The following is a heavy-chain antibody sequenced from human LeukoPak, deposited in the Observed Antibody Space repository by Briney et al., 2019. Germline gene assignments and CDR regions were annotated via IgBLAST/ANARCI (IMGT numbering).Heavy chain of an antibody. CDR1: GFTFSSYA. D-gene: IGHD4-17*01. Sequence: GGSLRLSCAASGFTFSSYAMSWVRQAPGKGLEWVSAISGSGGSTYYADSVKGRFTISRDNSKNTLYLQMNSLRAEDTAVYYCQKDGVLGDYPRYFQDWGQGTLVTVSS. CDR3: QKDGVLGDYPRYFQD. J-gene: IGHJ1*01. CDR2: ISGSGGST. V-gene: IGHV3-23*01.